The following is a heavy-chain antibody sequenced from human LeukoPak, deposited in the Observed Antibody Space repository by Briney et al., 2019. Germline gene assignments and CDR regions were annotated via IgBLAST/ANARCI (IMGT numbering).Heavy chain of an antibody. V-gene: IGHV1-69*01. Sequence: SVKVSCKASGGTFSSYAISWVRQAPGQGLEWMGGIIPIFGTANYAQKFQGRVTITADESTSTAYMELSSLRSEDTAVYYCARGPIVVVPAAIGGGFQDWFDPWGQGTLVTVSS. D-gene: IGHD2-2*01. CDR3: ARGPIVVVPAAIGGGFQDWFDP. J-gene: IGHJ5*02. CDR2: IIPIFGTA. CDR1: GGTFSSYA.